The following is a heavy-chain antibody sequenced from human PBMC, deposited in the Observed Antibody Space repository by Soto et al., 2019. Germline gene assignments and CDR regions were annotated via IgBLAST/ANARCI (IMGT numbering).Heavy chain of an antibody. CDR1: GGSISSYY. CDR2: IYYSGST. V-gene: IGHV4-59*01. J-gene: IGHJ6*02. D-gene: IGHD3-16*01. CDR3: ARKSGGYYYGMDV. Sequence: TLSLTCTVSGGSISSYYWSWIRQPPGKGLEWIGYIYYSGSTNYNPSLKSRVTMSVDTSKNQFSLKLSSVTAADTAVYYCARKSGGYYYGMDVWGQGTTVTVSS.